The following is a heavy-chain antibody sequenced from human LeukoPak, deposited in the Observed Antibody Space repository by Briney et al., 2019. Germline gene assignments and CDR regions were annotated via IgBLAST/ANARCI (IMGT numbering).Heavy chain of an antibody. Sequence: PGGSLRLSCAASGFTFSHYAMHWVRQASGKGLEWVAVISYDGSNKYYADSVKGRFTISRDNSQNTLFLQMNSLRAEDTAVYYCAKVTSGYSYGFPFDYCGQGTLVTASS. CDR3: AKVTSGYSYGFPFDY. CDR1: GFTFSHYA. V-gene: IGHV3-30*18. J-gene: IGHJ4*02. D-gene: IGHD5-18*01. CDR2: ISYDGSNK.